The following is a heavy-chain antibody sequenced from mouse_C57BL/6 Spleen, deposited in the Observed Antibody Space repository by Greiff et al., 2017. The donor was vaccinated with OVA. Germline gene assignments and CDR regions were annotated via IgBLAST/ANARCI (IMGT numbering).Heavy chain of an antibody. J-gene: IGHJ3*01. CDR2: IYPGSGNT. Sequence: QVQLKESGPELVKPGASVKISCKASGYSFTSYYIHWVKQRPGQGLEWIGWIYPGSGNTKYNEKFKGKATLTADTSSSTAYMQLSSLTSEDSAVYYCARRDGSSYGCAYWGQGTLVTVSA. CDR1: GYSFTSYY. D-gene: IGHD1-1*01. CDR3: ARRDGSSYGCAY. V-gene: IGHV1-66*01.